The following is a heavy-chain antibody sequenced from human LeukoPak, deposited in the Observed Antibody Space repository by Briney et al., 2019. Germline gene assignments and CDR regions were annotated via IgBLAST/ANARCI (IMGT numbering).Heavy chain of an antibody. CDR2: TYHSGST. J-gene: IGHJ4*02. CDR1: GYSISSGYY. Sequence: SETLSLTCTVSGYSISSGYYWGWIRQPPGKGLEWIGSTYHSGSTYYNPSLKSRVTISVDTSKNQFSLKLSSVTAADTAVYYCARAPGIAAAGFDYWGQGTLVTVSS. D-gene: IGHD6-13*01. CDR3: ARAPGIAAAGFDY. V-gene: IGHV4-38-2*02.